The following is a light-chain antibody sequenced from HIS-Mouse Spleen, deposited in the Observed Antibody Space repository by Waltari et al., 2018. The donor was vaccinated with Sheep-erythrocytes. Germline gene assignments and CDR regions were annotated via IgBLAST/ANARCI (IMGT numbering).Light chain of an antibody. Sequence: QSALTQPASVSGSPGQSITISCTGTSSDGGGYNYVSWYQQHPGKAPKLMIYHVSNRRSGGSNRFSCSQSGNTASLTISGLQAEDEADYYCSSYTSSSTWVFGGGTKLTVL. V-gene: IGLV2-14*03. CDR3: SSYTSSSTWV. J-gene: IGLJ3*02. CDR1: SSDGGGYNY. CDR2: HVS.